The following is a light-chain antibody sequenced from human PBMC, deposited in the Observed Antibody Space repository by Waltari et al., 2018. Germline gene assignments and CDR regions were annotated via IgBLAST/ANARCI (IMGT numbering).Light chain of an antibody. CDR1: TIGRKS. Sequence: SYVLPQPPSVSVAPGKTARITCGGNTIGRKSVHWYQQKAGQAPVLVIHYDSDRPTGIPERFSGSTSGNTATLTISRVEAGDEADYFCQVWDYVQGVFGGGTKLTVL. J-gene: IGLJ3*02. V-gene: IGLV3-21*04. CDR2: YDS. CDR3: QVWDYVQGV.